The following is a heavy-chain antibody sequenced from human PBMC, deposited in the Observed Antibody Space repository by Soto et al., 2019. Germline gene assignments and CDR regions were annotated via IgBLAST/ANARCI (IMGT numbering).Heavy chain of an antibody. CDR1: GFIFTSYG. D-gene: IGHD4-4*01. V-gene: IGHV3-30*03. CDR3: ARSRDGYSFYFYYGMDG. CDR2: ILHDGSAE. J-gene: IGHJ6*02. Sequence: QAQLVESGGGVVQPGRSLRLSCAASGFIFTSYGMHWVRQAPGKGLEWMALILHDGSAEYYADSVKGRFTISRDNSKNTLYLQMNSLTAEDTAVYYCARSRDGYSFYFYYGMDGWGQGTTVTVSS.